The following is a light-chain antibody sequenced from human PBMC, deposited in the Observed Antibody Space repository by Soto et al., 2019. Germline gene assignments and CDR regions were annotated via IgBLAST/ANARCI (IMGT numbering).Light chain of an antibody. V-gene: IGLV2-8*01. CDR2: DVT. CDR1: SIDVGGYNF. CDR3: SSYAGSSIPVA. Sequence: QSVLTQPPSASGSPGQSVTISCTGASIDVGGYNFVSWYQHHPGKAPRLMIYDVTQRPSGVPDRFSGSKSGNTASLTVSGLQVDDEAYYYCSSYAGSSIPVAFGGGTKLTVL. J-gene: IGLJ2*01.